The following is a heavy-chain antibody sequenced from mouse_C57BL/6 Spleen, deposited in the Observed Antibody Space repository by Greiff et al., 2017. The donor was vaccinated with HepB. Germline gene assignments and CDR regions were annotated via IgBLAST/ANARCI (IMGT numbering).Heavy chain of an antibody. CDR3: ANYYGSSFFDY. V-gene: IGHV1-64*01. J-gene: IGHJ2*01. CDR2: IHPNSGST. CDR1: GYTFTSYW. Sequence: QVQLQQPGAELVKPGASVKLSCKASGYTFTSYWMHWVKQRPGQGLEWIGMIHPNSGSTNYNEKFKSKATLTVDKSSSTAYMQLSSLTSDDSAVYYCANYYGSSFFDYWGQGTTLTVSS. D-gene: IGHD1-1*01.